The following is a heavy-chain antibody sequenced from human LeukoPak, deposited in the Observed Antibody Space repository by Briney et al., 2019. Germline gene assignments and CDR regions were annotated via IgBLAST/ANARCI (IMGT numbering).Heavy chain of an antibody. CDR2: INSDGSST. D-gene: IGHD3-10*01. V-gene: IGHV3-74*01. CDR1: GXTFSSYW. Sequence: GGSLRLSCAASGXTFSSYWMYWVRQAPGKGLVWVSRINSDGSSTNYADSVKGRFTISRGNAKNTLYLQMNSLRAEDTAVYYCARGGIRFIDNWGQGTLVTVSS. CDR3: ARGGIRFIDN. J-gene: IGHJ4*02.